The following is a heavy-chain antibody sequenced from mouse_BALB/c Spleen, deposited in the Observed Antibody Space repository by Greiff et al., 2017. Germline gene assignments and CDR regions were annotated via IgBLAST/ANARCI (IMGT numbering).Heavy chain of an antibody. CDR1: GFTFSSSY. CDR3: ARQYYDYDGGAFYYFDY. V-gene: IGHV1-66*01. CDR2: IYAGTGGT. J-gene: IGHJ2*01. D-gene: IGHD2-4*01. Sequence: VQLQQSGAELVKPGASVKLSCKTSGFTFSSSYISWLKQKPGQSLEWIAWIYAGTGGTSYNQKFTGKAQLTVDTSSSTAYMQFSSLTTEDSAIYYCARQYYDYDGGAFYYFDYWGQGTTLTVSS.